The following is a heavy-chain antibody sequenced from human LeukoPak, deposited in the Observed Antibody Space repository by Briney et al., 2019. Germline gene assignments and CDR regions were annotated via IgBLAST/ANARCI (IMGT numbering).Heavy chain of an antibody. Sequence: GGSLRLSCAASGFTFSSNYMSWVRQAPGKGLEWVSVIYSGGSTYYADSVKGRFTISRDNSKNTLYLQMNSLRAEDTAVYYCARHKGNYDILTGNTEHWGQGTLVTVSS. V-gene: IGHV3-53*01. CDR2: IYSGGST. CDR3: ARHKGNYDILTGNTEH. D-gene: IGHD3-9*01. CDR1: GFTFSSNY. J-gene: IGHJ4*02.